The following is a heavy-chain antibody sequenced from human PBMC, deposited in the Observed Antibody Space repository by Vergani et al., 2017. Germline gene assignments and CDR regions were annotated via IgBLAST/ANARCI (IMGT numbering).Heavy chain of an antibody. CDR2: ISGMGGST. V-gene: IGHV3-23*01. Sequence: EVQLLESGGGLVQPGGSLRLSCAASGFTFSSYAMSWVCQAPGKGLEWVSAISGMGGSTYYADSVKSLFTISRDNSKNTLYLQMNSLRAAYTAVYYCAKDRYNSSYYYFDYWGQGTLATVSS. CDR3: AKDRYNSSYYYFDY. CDR1: GFTFSSYA. J-gene: IGHJ4*02. D-gene: IGHD1-14*01.